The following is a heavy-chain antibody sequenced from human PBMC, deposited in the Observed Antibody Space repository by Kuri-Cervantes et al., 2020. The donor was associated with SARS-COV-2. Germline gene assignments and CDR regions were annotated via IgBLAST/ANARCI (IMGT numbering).Heavy chain of an antibody. CDR1: GFSLSRYT. V-gene: IGHV3-21*01. Sequence: GGSLRLSCAASGFSLSRYTMNWVRQAPGKALEWVSSISGSGSYIYYADSVKGRFTISRDNSKNTLYLQMNSLRAEDTAVYYCARDSVGYDFWSGYSAGKQYYYYYYMDVWGKGTTVTVSS. D-gene: IGHD3-3*01. CDR2: ISGSGSYI. CDR3: ARDSVGYDFWSGYSAGKQYYYYYYMDV. J-gene: IGHJ6*03.